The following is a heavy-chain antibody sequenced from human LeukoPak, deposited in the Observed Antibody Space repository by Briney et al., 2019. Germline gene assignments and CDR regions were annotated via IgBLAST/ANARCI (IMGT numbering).Heavy chain of an antibody. V-gene: IGHV3-30*03. J-gene: IGHJ6*02. CDR1: GFTFSSYG. CDR2: ISYDGSNK. D-gene: IGHD3-22*01. CDR3: AENYYDSNRLRPPYGMDV. Sequence: GGSLRLSCAASGFTFSSYGMHWVRQAPGKGLEWVAVISYDGSNKYYADSVKGRFTISRDNSKNTLYLQMNSLRAEDTAVYYCAENYYDSNRLRPPYGMDVWGQGTTVTVSS.